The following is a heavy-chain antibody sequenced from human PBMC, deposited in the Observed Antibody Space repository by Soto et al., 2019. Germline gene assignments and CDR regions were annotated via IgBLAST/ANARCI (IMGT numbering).Heavy chain of an antibody. V-gene: IGHV1-3*01. D-gene: IGHD2-15*01. J-gene: IGHJ5*02. CDR2: INAGNGNT. Sequence: ASVKVSCKASGYTFTSYAMHWVRQAPGQRLEWMGWINAGNGNTKYSQKFQGRVTITRDTSASTAYMELSSLRSEDTAVYYCARWVVVAANNWFDPWGQGTLVTVSS. CDR1: GYTFTSYA. CDR3: ARWVVVAANNWFDP.